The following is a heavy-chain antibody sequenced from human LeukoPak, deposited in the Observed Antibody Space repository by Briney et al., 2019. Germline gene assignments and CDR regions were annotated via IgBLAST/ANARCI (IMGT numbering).Heavy chain of an antibody. J-gene: IGHJ4*02. CDR3: ARDRDIVGIDY. Sequence: ASAKVSCKASGYTFTSYAMHWVRQAPGQRLEWMGWINAGNGNTKYSQKFQGRVTITRDTSASTAYMELSSLRSEDTAVYYCARDRDIVGIDYWGQGTLVTVSS. CDR2: INAGNGNT. CDR1: GYTFTSYA. D-gene: IGHD1-26*01. V-gene: IGHV1-3*01.